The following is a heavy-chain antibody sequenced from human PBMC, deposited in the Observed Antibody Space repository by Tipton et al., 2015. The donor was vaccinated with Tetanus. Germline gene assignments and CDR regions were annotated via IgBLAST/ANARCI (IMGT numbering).Heavy chain of an antibody. J-gene: IGHJ4*02. CDR2: ISSAGSPI. V-gene: IGHV3-48*04. Sequence: GSLRLSCAASGFTFNRYRMNWVRQPPGKGLEWISYISSAGSPIYFADSVEGRFTISRDNAKNTLNLQMTSLRAEDTAIYFCTKDRSGPSPYWGQGTLVTVSS. D-gene: IGHD1-26*01. CDR1: GFTFNRYR. CDR3: TKDRSGPSPY.